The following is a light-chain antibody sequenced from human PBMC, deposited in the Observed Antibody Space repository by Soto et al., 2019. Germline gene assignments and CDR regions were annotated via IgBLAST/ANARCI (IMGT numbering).Light chain of an antibody. J-gene: IGKJ4*01. CDR2: DAS. CDR1: QSVSSY. Sequence: EIVLTQSPATLSLSPGERATLSCRASQSVSSYLAWYQQKPGQAPRLLIYDASNRATGIPARFSGSGSGTAFTLPISSLEPEDFAVYYCQQRSNWPPKVTFGGGTKVEIK. CDR3: QQRSNWPPKVT. V-gene: IGKV3-11*01.